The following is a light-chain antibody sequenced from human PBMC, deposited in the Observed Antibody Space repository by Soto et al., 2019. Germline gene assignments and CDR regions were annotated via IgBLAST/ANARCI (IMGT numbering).Light chain of an antibody. Sequence: QSALTQPASVSGSPGQSITISCIGTSSDIGGYNFVSWYQQYPGEAPQLMIYDVSNRPSGVSNRFSGSKSGNTASLTISGLQAEDEADYYCCSYTSSNSAVFAGGTKVTVL. CDR2: DVS. CDR3: CSYTSSNSAV. V-gene: IGLV2-14*01. J-gene: IGLJ2*01. CDR1: SSDIGGYNF.